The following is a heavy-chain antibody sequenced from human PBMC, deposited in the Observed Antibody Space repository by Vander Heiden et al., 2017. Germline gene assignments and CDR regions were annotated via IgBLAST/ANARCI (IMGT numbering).Heavy chain of an antibody. CDR2: ISSSSSTI. Sequence: EVQLVESGGGLVQPGGSLRLSCAASGFTFSSYSMNWVRQAPGKGLEWVSYISSSSSTIYYADSVKGRFTISRDNAKNSLCLQMNSLRAEDTAVYYCAREVGAIVYDAFDIWGQGTMVTVSS. CDR1: GFTFSSYS. J-gene: IGHJ3*02. D-gene: IGHD1-26*01. CDR3: AREVGAIVYDAFDI. V-gene: IGHV3-48*01.